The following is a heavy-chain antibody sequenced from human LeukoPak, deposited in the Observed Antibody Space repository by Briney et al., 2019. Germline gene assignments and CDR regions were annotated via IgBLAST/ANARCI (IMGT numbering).Heavy chain of an antibody. CDR1: SGSFSGYY. D-gene: IGHD3-10*01. CDR3: AASLWFGIYPDY. Sequence: SETLSLTCAVYSGSFSGYYWTWFRQPPGKGLEWIGEFNHNWGAKYNPSLKSRVTISVDTSKNHLSLSLNSVTAADTAVYYCAASLWFGIYPDYWGQGSLVTV. V-gene: IGHV4-34*01. CDR2: FNHNWGA. J-gene: IGHJ4*02.